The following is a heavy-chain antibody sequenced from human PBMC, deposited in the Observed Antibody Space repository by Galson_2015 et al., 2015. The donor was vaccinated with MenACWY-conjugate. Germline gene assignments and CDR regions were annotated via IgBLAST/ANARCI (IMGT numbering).Heavy chain of an antibody. D-gene: IGHD3-10*01. V-gene: IGHV3-73*01. Sequence: SLRLSCAVSGFTFSGSAIHWVRQASGRGLEWVGRIRGKVGSYATVYAASMKGRFIISRDDSKGTAYLQMNSLETEDTAVYYCSRLGEDTSYFSNYDMDVWGQGTTVTVSS. J-gene: IGHJ6*02. CDR2: IRGKVGSYAT. CDR1: GFTFSGSA. CDR3: SRLGEDTSYFSNYDMDV.